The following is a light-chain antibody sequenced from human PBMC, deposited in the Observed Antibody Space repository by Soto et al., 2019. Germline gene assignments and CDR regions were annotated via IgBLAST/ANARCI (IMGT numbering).Light chain of an antibody. CDR1: QSISNW. V-gene: IGKV1-5*01. Sequence: DLQMTQSPSTLSPSVGDRVSITCRASQSISNWLAWYQQKPGKAPKLLIYDASSLESGVPSRFSGSGSGTEFTLTISSVQPDDFATYYCQQYKSYVLFGQGTRLEIK. CDR2: DAS. CDR3: QQYKSYVL. J-gene: IGKJ5*01.